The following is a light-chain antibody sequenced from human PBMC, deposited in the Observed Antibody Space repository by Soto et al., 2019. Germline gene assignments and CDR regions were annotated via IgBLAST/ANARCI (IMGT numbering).Light chain of an antibody. Sequence: EIVLTQSPGTLSLSPGERATLSCRASQSVSSSYLAWYQQKPGQAPRLLIFGASNRATGIPDSFSGSGSGTDFTLTISRVEPEDFAVYYCQQYDGSLWTFGQGTKVEIK. CDR1: QSVSSSY. CDR2: GAS. CDR3: QQYDGSLWT. J-gene: IGKJ1*01. V-gene: IGKV3-20*01.